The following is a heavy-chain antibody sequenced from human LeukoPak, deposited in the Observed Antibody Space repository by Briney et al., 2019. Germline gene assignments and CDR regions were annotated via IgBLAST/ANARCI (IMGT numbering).Heavy chain of an antibody. D-gene: IGHD1-14*01. Sequence: PGGSLRLSYAASGFSFSTSTMNWVRQAPGKGLEWISSIGKTGRDMYYANSVRGRFTISRDNAKNSLFLVMDSLRVEDTSVYYCVRGDNRDYWGQGTLVTVSS. V-gene: IGHV3-21*01. CDR2: IGKTGRDM. J-gene: IGHJ4*02. CDR1: GFSFSTST. CDR3: VRGDNRDY.